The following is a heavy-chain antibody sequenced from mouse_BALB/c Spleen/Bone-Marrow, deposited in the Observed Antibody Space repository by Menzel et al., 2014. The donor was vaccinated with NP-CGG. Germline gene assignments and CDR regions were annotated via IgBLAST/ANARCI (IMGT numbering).Heavy chain of an antibody. Sequence: VKLMESGAELVRPGSSVKISCKASGYAFSGYWMNWVKQRPGQGLEWIGQIYPGDGDTDYNGKFKGKATLTAVKSSSTAYMQLSSLTSEDAAAYFCARGGISADYWGQGTTLTVSS. CDR3: ARGGISADY. V-gene: IGHV1-80*01. CDR2: IYPGDGDT. J-gene: IGHJ2*01. CDR1: GYAFSGYW.